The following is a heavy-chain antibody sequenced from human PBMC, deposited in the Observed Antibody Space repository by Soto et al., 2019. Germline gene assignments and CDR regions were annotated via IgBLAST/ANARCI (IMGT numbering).Heavy chain of an antibody. V-gene: IGHV3-48*02. CDR1: GFNFSIFH. CDR2: ITSSSDTI. J-gene: IGHJ6*02. CDR3: ARVVVVIPPGYYYAMDV. D-gene: IGHD3-22*01. Sequence: GWSPILACASSGFNFSIFHMNWALQAPGRGLEWVAYITSSSDTIYYSDSVKGRFTISRDNGKNSLFLQMNSLRDEDTAVYYCARVVVVIPPGYYYAMDVGGQGTTVPVSS.